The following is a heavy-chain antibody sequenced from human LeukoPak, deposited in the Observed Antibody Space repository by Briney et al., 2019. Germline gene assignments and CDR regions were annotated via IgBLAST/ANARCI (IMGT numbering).Heavy chain of an antibody. CDR1: GFTFRSYE. J-gene: IGHJ4*02. CDR3: AKEKYGDYARYFDY. D-gene: IGHD4-17*01. V-gene: IGHV3-48*03. CDR2: LSSSGSAF. Sequence: PGGSLRLSCEDPGFTFRSYEMNWVRQAPGKGLEWIAYLSSSGSAFSYADSVKGRFTIARDNAKNSVYLEMNSLRADDTAVYYCAKEKYGDYARYFDYWGQGTLVTVSS.